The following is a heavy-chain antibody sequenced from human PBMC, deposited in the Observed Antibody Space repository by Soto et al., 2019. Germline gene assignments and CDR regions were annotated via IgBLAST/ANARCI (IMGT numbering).Heavy chain of an antibody. CDR1: GGSISSYY. CDR3: ERQMTTLTTFDY. Sequence: QVQLQESGPGLVKPSETLSLTCAVSGGSISSYYWSWIRQPPGKGLEWIGYIYYSGSTNYNPSLKSRVTLSVDTSKNKLSLKVSSVTAADTALYYCERQMTTLTTFDYWGQGTLVTVSS. V-gene: IGHV4-59*01. J-gene: IGHJ4*02. CDR2: IYYSGST. D-gene: IGHD4-17*01.